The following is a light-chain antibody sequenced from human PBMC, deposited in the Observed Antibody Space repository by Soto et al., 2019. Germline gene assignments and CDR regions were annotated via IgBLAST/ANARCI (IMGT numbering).Light chain of an antibody. CDR3: SSYTSSSTL. V-gene: IGLV2-14*01. CDR2: EVS. J-gene: IGLJ1*01. CDR1: SSDVGGYNY. Sequence: QSALTQPASVSGSPGQSITISCTGTSSDVGGYNYVSWFQQYAGKAPKLMIYEVSNRPSGVSSRFSGSKSGNTASLTISGLQAEDEADYYCSSYTSSSTLFGNGTKLTVL.